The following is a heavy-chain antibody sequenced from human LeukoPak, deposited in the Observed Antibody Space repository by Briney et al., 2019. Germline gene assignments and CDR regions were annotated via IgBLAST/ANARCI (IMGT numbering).Heavy chain of an antibody. J-gene: IGHJ4*02. D-gene: IGHD4-17*01. CDR1: GGSISSYY. CDR2: IYYSGST. Sequence: SETLSLTCTVSGGSISSYYWSWIRQPPGKGLEWIGYIYYSGSTNYNPSLKSRVTISVDTSKNQFSLKPSSVTAADTAVYYCARSHDYGDYYFDYWGQGTLVTVSS. CDR3: ARSHDYGDYYFDY. V-gene: IGHV4-59*01.